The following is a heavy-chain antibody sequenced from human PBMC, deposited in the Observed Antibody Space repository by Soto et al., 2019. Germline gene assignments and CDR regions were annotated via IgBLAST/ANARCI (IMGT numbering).Heavy chain of an antibody. CDR2: INWNGGST. J-gene: IGHJ5*02. CDR3: ARARTGYCSGGSCYVPWFDP. D-gene: IGHD2-15*01. V-gene: IGHV3-20*01. CDR1: GFTFDDYG. Sequence: GGSLRLSCAAPGFTFDDYGMSWARQAPGKGLEWVSGINWNGGSTGYADSVKGRFTISRDNAKNSLYLQMNSLRAEDTALYHCARARTGYCSGGSCYVPWFDPWGQGTLVTVSS.